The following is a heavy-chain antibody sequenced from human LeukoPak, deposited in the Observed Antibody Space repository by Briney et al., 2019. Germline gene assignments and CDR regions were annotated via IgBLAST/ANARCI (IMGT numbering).Heavy chain of an antibody. J-gene: IGHJ4*02. Sequence: SETLSLTCTVSGGSISCGGYYLSWIRQHPGKGLEWVGYIYYSGSTYYNPSLKSRVTISVDTSKNQFSLKLSSVTAADTAVYYCARETLDGNKWGGLDYWGQGTLVTVSS. D-gene: IGHD5-24*01. V-gene: IGHV4-31*03. CDR1: GGSISCGGYY. CDR2: IYYSGST. CDR3: ARETLDGNKWGGLDY.